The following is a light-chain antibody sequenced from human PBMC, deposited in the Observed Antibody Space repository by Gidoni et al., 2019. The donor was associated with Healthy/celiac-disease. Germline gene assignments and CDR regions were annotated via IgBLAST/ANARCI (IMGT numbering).Light chain of an antibody. CDR1: QSLLHSNGYNY. Sequence: DIVMTQSPLSLPVTPGEPASISCRSSQSLLHSNGYNYLDWYRQKPGQSPQLLIYLGSNRASGVPDRFSGSGSGTDFTRKISRVEAEEVGVYYCMQALQTRTFGQGTKVEIK. V-gene: IGKV2-28*01. CDR2: LGS. J-gene: IGKJ1*01. CDR3: MQALQTRT.